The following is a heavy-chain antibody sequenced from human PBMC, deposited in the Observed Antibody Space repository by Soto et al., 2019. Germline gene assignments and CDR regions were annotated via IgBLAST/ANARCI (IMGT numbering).Heavy chain of an antibody. J-gene: IGHJ6*03. D-gene: IGHD1-26*01. CDR2: IIPIFGIA. Sequence: ASVKVSCKASGGTFSSYAISWVRQAPGQGLEWMGGIIPIFGIANYAQKFQGRVTITADKSTSTAYMELSSLRSEDTAVYYCARDGVGATTYYYFYIDVWGKGTTVTVSS. CDR3: ARDGVGATTYYYFYIDV. CDR1: GGTFSSYA. V-gene: IGHV1-69*10.